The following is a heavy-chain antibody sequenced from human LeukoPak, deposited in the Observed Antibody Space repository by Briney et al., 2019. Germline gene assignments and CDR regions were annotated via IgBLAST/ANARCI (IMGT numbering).Heavy chain of an antibody. CDR2: LNPNTGHA. V-gene: IGHV1-2*06. CDR1: AYDFTGYY. D-gene: IGHD5-24*01. Sequence: ASVKVSCKVVAYDFTGYYIHWVRQAPGQGPEWMGRLNPNTGHAIYAFKFQGRVTITRDTSSNTAYMEVTRLTSDDTALYYCAKDRDGADRIVLWGQGTLVTVSS. J-gene: IGHJ4*02. CDR3: AKDRDGADRIVL.